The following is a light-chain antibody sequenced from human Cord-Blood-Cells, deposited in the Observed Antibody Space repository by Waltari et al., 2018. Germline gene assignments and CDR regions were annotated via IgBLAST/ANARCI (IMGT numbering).Light chain of an antibody. Sequence: DIQMTQSPSTLSASVGDRVTITCRASQSISSWLAWYQQKPGKAPKLLIYDASSLESGVPSMFSGSGSGTEFTLTIISLQPDDFATYYCQQYNSYSLAFGGGTKVEIK. V-gene: IGKV1-5*01. J-gene: IGKJ4*01. CDR3: QQYNSYSLA. CDR1: QSISSW. CDR2: DAS.